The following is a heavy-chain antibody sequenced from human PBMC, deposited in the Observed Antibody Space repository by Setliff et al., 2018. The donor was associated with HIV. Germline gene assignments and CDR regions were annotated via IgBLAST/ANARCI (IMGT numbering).Heavy chain of an antibody. CDR1: GDSVSSGGYH. Sequence: PSETLSLTCTVSGDSVSSGGYHWGWIRQPPGKGLEWIATISDSGTAYYNPSLKSRVTISLDTSKNQFSLKLSSVTAADTAVYYCARTLRNLYTFWSHFYTDHDAFDIWGQGTMVTVSS. CDR3: ARTLRNLYTFWSHFYTDHDAFDI. V-gene: IGHV4-39*01. J-gene: IGHJ3*02. CDR2: ISDSGTA. D-gene: IGHD3-3*01.